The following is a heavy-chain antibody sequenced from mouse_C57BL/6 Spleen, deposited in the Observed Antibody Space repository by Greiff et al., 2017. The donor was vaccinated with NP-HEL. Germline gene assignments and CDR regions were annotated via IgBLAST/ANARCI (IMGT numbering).Heavy chain of an antibody. V-gene: IGHV1-9*01. CDR2: ILPGSGST. D-gene: IGHD1-3*01. CDR3: ASARAKGLEGYFEV. CDR1: GYTFTGYW. Sequence: VQLQQSGAELMKPGASVKLSCKATGYTFTGYWIDWVKQRPGQGLEWIGEILPGSGSTYYNEKFKGKATFTADTSSNTAYMELRSLTTEDSAVSFCASARAKGLEGYFEVWGTLTTVTVS. J-gene: IGHJ1*03.